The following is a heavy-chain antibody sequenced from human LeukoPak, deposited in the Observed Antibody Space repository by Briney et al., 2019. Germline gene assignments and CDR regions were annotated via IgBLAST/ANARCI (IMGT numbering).Heavy chain of an antibody. V-gene: IGHV4-59*01. CDR3: ARGISSWYGDDS. J-gene: IGHJ4*02. CDR1: GASISSDY. Sequence: SETLSLTCSVSGASISSDYWSWIRQPPGKRLEWIGYINYSGSTDYNPSLKSRVTISLDTSNNQFTLKLNSVTAADTAIYYCARGISSWYGDDSWGQGILVTISS. D-gene: IGHD6-19*01. CDR2: INYSGST.